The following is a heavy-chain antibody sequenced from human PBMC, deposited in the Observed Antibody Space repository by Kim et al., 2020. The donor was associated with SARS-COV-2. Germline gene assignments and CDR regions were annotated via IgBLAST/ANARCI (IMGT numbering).Heavy chain of an antibody. CDR1: GGSISSSSYY. CDR3: TTTLYDILTGPNWFDP. V-gene: IGHV4-39*01. D-gene: IGHD3-9*01. J-gene: IGHJ5*02. CDR2: IYYSGST. Sequence: SETLSLTCTVSGGSISSSSYYWGWIRQPPGKGLEWIGSIYYSGSTYYNPSLKSRVTISVDTSKNQFSLKLSSVTAADTAVYYCTTTLYDILTGPNWFDPWGQGTLVTVSS.